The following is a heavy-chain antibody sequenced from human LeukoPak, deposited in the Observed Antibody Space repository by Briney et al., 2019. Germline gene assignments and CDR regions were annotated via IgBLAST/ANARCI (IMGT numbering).Heavy chain of an antibody. D-gene: IGHD5-24*01. CDR3: ARVEMATISYYYGMDV. CDR1: GFTFSSYP. V-gene: IGHV3-30*04. Sequence: GRSLRLSCAASGFTFSSYPMHWVRQAPGKGLEWVAVISYDGSNKYYADSVKGRFTISRDNAKNSLYLQMNSLRAEDTALYHCARVEMATISYYYGMDVWGQGTTVTVSS. CDR2: ISYDGSNK. J-gene: IGHJ6*02.